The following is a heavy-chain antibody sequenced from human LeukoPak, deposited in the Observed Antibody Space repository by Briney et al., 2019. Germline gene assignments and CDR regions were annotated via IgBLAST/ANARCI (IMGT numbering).Heavy chain of an antibody. CDR2: ISYDVSYK. CDR3: GRSGIKMVRGVIIKSPYHMDV. D-gene: IGHD3-10*01. Sequence: PGGSLRLSCAASRFSFSIYHMHCVRQAPRKGREWVAIISYDVSYKDYAAGKDRFTISRDNSKNTLYLQMNSLRAEDTAVYYCGRSGIKMVRGVIIKSPYHMDVWGKGTTVTVSS. CDR1: RFSFSIYH. V-gene: IGHV3-30*04. J-gene: IGHJ6*03.